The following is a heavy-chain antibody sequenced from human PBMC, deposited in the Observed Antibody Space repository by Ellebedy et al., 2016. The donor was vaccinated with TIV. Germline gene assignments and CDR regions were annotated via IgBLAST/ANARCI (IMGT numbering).Heavy chain of an antibody. D-gene: IGHD1-14*01. V-gene: IGHV3-11*01. J-gene: IGHJ5*02. CDR1: GFIFSDFQ. Sequence: GGSLRLSCSASGFIFSDFQMSWIRQAPGKGLECISSISSSGATVYYADSVKGRFSISRDNARNSLYLQLNSLRAVDTAMYYCARDTRFIDHQHNWFDPWGQGTLVTVSS. CDR2: ISSSGATV. CDR3: ARDTRFIDHQHNWFDP.